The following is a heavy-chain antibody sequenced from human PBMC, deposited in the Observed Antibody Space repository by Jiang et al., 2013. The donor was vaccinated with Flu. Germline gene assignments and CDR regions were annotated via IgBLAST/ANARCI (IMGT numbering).Heavy chain of an antibody. CDR2: IYTSGST. CDR1: GGSISSYY. CDR3: ARVQLLDDYYYDSSGYTHWYFDL. J-gene: IGHJ2*01. D-gene: IGHD3-22*01. Sequence: GLVKPSETLSLTCAVSGGSISSYYWSWIRQPAGKGLEWIGRIYTSGSTNYNPSLKSRVTMSVDTSKNQFSLKLSSVTAADTAVYYCARVQLLDDYYYDSSGYTHWYFDLWGRGTLVTVSS. V-gene: IGHV4-4*07.